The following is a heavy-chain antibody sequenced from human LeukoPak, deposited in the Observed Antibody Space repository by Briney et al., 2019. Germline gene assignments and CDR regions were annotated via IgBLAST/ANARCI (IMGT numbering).Heavy chain of an antibody. V-gene: IGHV4-59*01. CDR1: GCSISSYY. J-gene: IGHJ4*02. D-gene: IGHD3-22*01. Sequence: KPSETLSLTCTVSGCSISSYYWSWIRQPPGKGLEWIGYIYYSGSTNYNPSLKSRVTISVDTSKNQFSLKLSSVTAADTAVYYCARGGDSSGYYYPVFDYWGQGTLVTVSS. CDR2: IYYSGST. CDR3: ARGGDSSGYYYPVFDY.